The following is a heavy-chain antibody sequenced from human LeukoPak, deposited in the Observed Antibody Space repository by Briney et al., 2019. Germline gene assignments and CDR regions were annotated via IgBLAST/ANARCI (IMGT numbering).Heavy chain of an antibody. J-gene: IGHJ5*02. D-gene: IGHD2-2*01. Sequence: GGSLRLSCAASGFTFSSDAMSWVRQAPGKGLEWVSAISGSGGSTYYADSVKGRFTISRDNSKNTLYLQMNSLRAEDTAVYYCAKDTHIVVVPAAFISWGQGTLVTVSS. CDR3: AKDTHIVVVPAAFIS. CDR1: GFTFSSDA. V-gene: IGHV3-23*01. CDR2: ISGSGGST.